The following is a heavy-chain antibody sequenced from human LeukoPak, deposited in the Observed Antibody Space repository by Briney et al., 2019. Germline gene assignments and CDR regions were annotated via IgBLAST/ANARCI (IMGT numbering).Heavy chain of an antibody. J-gene: IGHJ4*02. CDR2: INAGNGHT. CDR3: ARGIWSARTVDYYLDS. CDR1: GYTFSNYA. V-gene: IGHV1-3*01. D-gene: IGHD2-21*01. Sequence: ASVKVSCKASGYTFSNYAIHWVRQALGQRFEWMGWINAGNGHTKYSQNFQGRVTITRDSSASTVYMELSSLTSEDTAVYYCARGIWSARTVDYYLDSWGQGTLVTVSS.